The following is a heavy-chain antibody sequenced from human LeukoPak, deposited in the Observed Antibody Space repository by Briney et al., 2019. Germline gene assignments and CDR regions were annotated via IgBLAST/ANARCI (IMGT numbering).Heavy chain of an antibody. CDR2: IYPGDSDT. D-gene: IGHD3-22*01. Sequence: GESLKISCKGSGYSFTSYWIGWVRQMPGKGLEWMGIIYPGDSDTRYSPSFQGQVTISADKSISTAYLQWSSLKASDTAMYYCARTLYYYDSSGYSDYYYGMDAWGQGTTVTVSS. V-gene: IGHV5-51*01. J-gene: IGHJ6*02. CDR3: ARTLYYYDSSGYSDYYYGMDA. CDR1: GYSFTSYW.